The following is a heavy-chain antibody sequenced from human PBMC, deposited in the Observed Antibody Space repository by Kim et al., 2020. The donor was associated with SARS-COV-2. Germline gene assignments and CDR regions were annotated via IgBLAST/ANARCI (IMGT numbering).Heavy chain of an antibody. J-gene: IGHJ4*02. V-gene: IGHV3-33*05. CDR1: GFTFSSYG. CDR2: ISYDGSNK. CDR3: ASDGQTLTSYDILTAPLDY. Sequence: GGSLRLSCAASGFTFSSYGMHWVRQVPGKGLEWVAVISYDGSNKYYADSVKGRFTISRDNSKNTLYLQMNSLRAKDTVVYYCASDGQTLTSYDILTAPLDYWGQGTLVTVSS. D-gene: IGHD3-9*01.